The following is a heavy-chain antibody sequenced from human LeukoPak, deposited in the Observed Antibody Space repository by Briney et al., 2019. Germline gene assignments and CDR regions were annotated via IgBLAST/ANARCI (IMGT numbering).Heavy chain of an antibody. V-gene: IGHV4-34*01. Sequence: PSETLSLTRGVSDGSFGTSYWNWFRQSPGQGLEWIGETNPSGDTKYNPSLKSRVTISADTSKNQVSLRLNSVTAADTAVYYCTKGLVTSGTRWFDPWGQGTLVTVSS. D-gene: IGHD1-1*01. CDR3: TKGLVTSGTRWFDP. CDR2: TNPSGDT. CDR1: DGSFGTSY. J-gene: IGHJ5*02.